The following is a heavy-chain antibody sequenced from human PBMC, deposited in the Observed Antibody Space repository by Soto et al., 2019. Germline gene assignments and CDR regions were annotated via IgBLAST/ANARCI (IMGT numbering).Heavy chain of an antibody. CDR2: INHSGST. CDR3: ARLRGSNFDY. CDR1: GGSFSGYY. Sequence: PSAALSLTCAVYGGSFSGYYWSWIRQPPGKGLEWIGEINHSGSTNYNPSLKSRVTISVDTSKNQFSLKLSSVTAADTAVYYCARLRGSNFDYWGQGTLVTVSS. D-gene: IGHD6-13*01. J-gene: IGHJ4*02. V-gene: IGHV4-34*01.